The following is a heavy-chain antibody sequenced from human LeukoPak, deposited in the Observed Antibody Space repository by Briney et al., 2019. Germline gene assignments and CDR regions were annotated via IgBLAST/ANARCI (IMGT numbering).Heavy chain of an antibody. CDR1: GYTFTGYY. V-gene: IGHV1-2*02. J-gene: IGHJ4*02. Sequence: ASVKISCKASGYTFTGYYMHWVRQAPGQGLEWMGWINPNSGGTNYAQKFQGRVTMTRDTSISTAYMELSRLRSDDTAMYYCARGPSSPTVTVDYWGQGTLVTVSS. CDR2: INPNSGGT. CDR3: ARGPSSPTVTVDY. D-gene: IGHD4-17*01.